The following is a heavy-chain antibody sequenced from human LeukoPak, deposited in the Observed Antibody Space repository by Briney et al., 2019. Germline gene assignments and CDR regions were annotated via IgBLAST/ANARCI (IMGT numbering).Heavy chain of an antibody. Sequence: PGGSLRLSCAASGFTFSDSWMSWVRQAPGKGLEWVGEINHSGSTNYNPSLKSRVTISVDTSKNQFSLKLSSVTAADTAVYYCARDRIVVVRDAFDIWGQGTMVTVSS. J-gene: IGHJ3*02. D-gene: IGHD3-22*01. CDR2: INHSGST. V-gene: IGHV4-34*01. CDR3: ARDRIVVVRDAFDI. CDR1: GFTFSDSW.